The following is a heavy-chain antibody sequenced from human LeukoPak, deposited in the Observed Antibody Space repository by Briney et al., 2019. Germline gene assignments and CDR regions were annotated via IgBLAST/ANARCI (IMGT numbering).Heavy chain of an antibody. CDR1: GFTFKNYA. J-gene: IGHJ1*01. CDR3: ATYRSGGGGYYSAVEH. CDR2: TSGSGDIR. V-gene: IGHV3-23*01. D-gene: IGHD2-15*01. Sequence: PGGSLRLSRAASGFTFKNYAMTWVRQAPGKGLEWVSRTSGSGDIRLYADSVKGRFTISRTNSENRLYLQMNSLRADDSGVYYCATYRSGGGGYYSAVEHWGQGTQVTVSS.